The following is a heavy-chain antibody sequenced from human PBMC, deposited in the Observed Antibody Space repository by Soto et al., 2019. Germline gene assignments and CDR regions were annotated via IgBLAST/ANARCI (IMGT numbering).Heavy chain of an antibody. CDR1: GFRFSDYY. D-gene: IGHD2-2*01. J-gene: IGHJ4*02. Sequence: GYLRLSCAASGFRFSDYYMSWIRQAPGKGLEWVSYIRSSDNTRYYADSVKGRFTISRDNAKNSLYLQMNSLRAEDTAVYYCARGHALYDYWGQGILVTVSS. CDR3: ARGHALYDY. V-gene: IGHV3-11*01. CDR2: IRSSDNTR.